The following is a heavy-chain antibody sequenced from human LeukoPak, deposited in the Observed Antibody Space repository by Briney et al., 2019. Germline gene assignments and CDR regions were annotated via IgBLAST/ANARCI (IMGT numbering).Heavy chain of an antibody. D-gene: IGHD4-17*01. Sequence: GGSLRLSCTTSGFTFSSYALSWVRQAPGKGLEWVSGIRVSGSTYYPDSVTGRFTISRDNAKNSLYLQMNSLRAEDTAVYYCARDLIYGDCDWGQGTLVTVSS. V-gene: IGHV3-23*01. J-gene: IGHJ4*02. CDR3: ARDLIYGDCD. CDR1: GFTFSSYA. CDR2: IRVSGST.